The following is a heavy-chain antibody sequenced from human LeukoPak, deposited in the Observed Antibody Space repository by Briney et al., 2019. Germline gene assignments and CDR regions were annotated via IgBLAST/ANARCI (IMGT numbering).Heavy chain of an antibody. CDR2: IYHSGST. CDR3: ARSYYYDSSGYPGY. CDR1: GGSISSYY. Sequence: SETLSLTCTVSGGSISSYYWNWIRQPPGKGLEWIGYIYHSGSTYYNPSLKSRVTISVDRSKNQFSLKLSSVTAADTAVYYCARSYYYDSSGYPGYWGQGTLVTVSS. D-gene: IGHD3-22*01. V-gene: IGHV4-59*12. J-gene: IGHJ4*02.